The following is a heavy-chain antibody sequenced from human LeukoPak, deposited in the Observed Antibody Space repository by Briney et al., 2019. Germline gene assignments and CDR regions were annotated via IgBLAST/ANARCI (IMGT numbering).Heavy chain of an antibody. CDR1: GGSFSGYY. J-gene: IGHJ3*02. D-gene: IGHD4-17*01. V-gene: IGHV4-34*01. Sequence: SETLSLTCAVYGGSFSGYYWSWIRQPPGKGLEWIGEINHSGSTNYNPSLKSRVTISVDTSKNQFSLKLSSVTAADTAVYYCARGSGDYLNDAFDTWGQGTMVTVSS. CDR3: ARGSGDYLNDAFDT. CDR2: INHSGST.